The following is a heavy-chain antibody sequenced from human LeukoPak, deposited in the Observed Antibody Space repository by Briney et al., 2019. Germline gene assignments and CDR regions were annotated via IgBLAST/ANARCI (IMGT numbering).Heavy chain of an antibody. CDR3: ARHISSGGTYAHFDY. CDR1: GSMYNYY. D-gene: IGHD1-26*01. CDR2: IHYNGIT. J-gene: IGHJ4*02. V-gene: IGHV4-59*08. Sequence: PSETLSLTCTVSGSMYNYYWSWIRQPPGKGLEWIGYIHYNGITNYSPSLKSRVTMSLDTSKNQVSLKLNSVSAADTAVYYCARHISSGGTYAHFDYWGQGTLVTVSS.